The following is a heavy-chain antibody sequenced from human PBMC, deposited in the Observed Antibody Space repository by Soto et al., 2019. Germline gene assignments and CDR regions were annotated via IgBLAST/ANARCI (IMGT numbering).Heavy chain of an antibody. CDR2: IIPIFGTA. CDR3: AASYDSSGYYPWYFDY. Sequence: SVKVSCKASGGTFSSYAISWVRQAPGQGLEWMGGIIPIFGTANYAQKFQGRVTITADESTSTAYMELSSLRSEDTAVYYCAASYDSSGYYPWYFDYWGQGTLVTVSS. CDR1: GGTFSSYA. V-gene: IGHV1-69*13. J-gene: IGHJ4*02. D-gene: IGHD3-22*01.